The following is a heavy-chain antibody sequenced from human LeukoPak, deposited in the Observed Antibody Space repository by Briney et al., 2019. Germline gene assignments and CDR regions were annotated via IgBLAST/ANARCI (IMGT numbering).Heavy chain of an antibody. V-gene: IGHV4-39*01. CDR2: IYYSGST. J-gene: IGHJ1*01. CDR1: GDSIDNKAFY. D-gene: IGHD3-16*01. CDR3: ARAYPGDAFDI. Sequence: SETLSLTCSVSGDSIDNKAFYWGWIRQTPGKGLEWIGSIYYSGSTYYNPSLKSRVTISVDTSKNQFSLKLSSVTAADTAVYYCARAYPGDAFDIWGQGTLVTVSS.